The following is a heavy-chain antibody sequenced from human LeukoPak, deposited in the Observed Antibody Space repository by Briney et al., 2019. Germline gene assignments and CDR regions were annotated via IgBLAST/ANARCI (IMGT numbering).Heavy chain of an antibody. CDR1: GGSISSSSYY. V-gene: IGHV4-39*07. Sequence: TSETLSLTCTVSGGSISSSSYYWGWIRQPPGKGLEWIGSIYYSGSTYYNPSLKSRVTISVDTSKNQFSLKLSSVTAAGTAVYYCACVISLEWLLPFDYWGQGTLVTVSS. J-gene: IGHJ4*02. D-gene: IGHD3-3*01. CDR2: IYYSGST. CDR3: ACVISLEWLLPFDY.